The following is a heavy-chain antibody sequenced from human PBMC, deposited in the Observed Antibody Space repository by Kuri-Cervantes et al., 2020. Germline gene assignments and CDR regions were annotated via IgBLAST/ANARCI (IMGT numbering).Heavy chain of an antibody. Sequence: ASAQISCKAPGHTFTSYDINWVRQATGQGLEWMGWMNPNSGNTGYAQKFQGRVTMTRNTSISTAYMELSSLRSEDTAVYYCARMDTAMVYYYYGMDVWGQGTTVTVSS. J-gene: IGHJ6*02. CDR2: MNPNSGNT. CDR3: ARMDTAMVYYYYGMDV. D-gene: IGHD5-18*01. CDR1: GHTFTSYD. V-gene: IGHV1-8*01.